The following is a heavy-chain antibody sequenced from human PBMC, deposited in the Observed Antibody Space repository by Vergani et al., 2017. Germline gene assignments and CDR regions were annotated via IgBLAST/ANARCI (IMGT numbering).Heavy chain of an antibody. CDR1: GYTFTNYY. CDR2: INPSGGST. D-gene: IGHD2-2*01. Sequence: QVLLVQSGAEVKKPGASVRVSCKTSGYTFTNYYIHWVRQAPGQGLEWMGIINPSGGSTTYAQQFQGRLTMTRDTSTSTVYMDLSNLRSEDTAVYYCARPHGDILPPYPRRLDYWGQGTLVTGSP. V-gene: IGHV1-46*03. J-gene: IGHJ4*02. CDR3: ARPHGDILPPYPRRLDY.